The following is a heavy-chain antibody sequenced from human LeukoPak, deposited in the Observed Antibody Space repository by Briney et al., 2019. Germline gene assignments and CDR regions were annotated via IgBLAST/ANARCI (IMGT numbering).Heavy chain of an antibody. D-gene: IGHD6-6*01. Sequence: SETLSLTCTVSGGSISSGSYYWSWIRRPAGKGLEWIGRIYTSGSTNYNPSLKSRVTISVDTSKNQFSLKLSSVTAADTAVYYCARVGSSSVYFDYWGQGTLVTVSS. CDR3: ARVGSSSVYFDY. V-gene: IGHV4-61*02. CDR1: GGSISSGSYY. CDR2: IYTSGST. J-gene: IGHJ4*02.